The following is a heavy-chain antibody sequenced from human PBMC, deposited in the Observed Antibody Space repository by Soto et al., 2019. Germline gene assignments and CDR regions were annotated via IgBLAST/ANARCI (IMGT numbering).Heavy chain of an antibody. Sequence: EVQLVESGGGFAQHGESRRLSCVGSGFTFSNFAMHWVRQAPGKGLEYVSVISSNGRSTDYANSVKGSFTISRDNSKNTLYLQMGNLRDEDMAVYYCARGEDYTWGKTAAYYYYHMDVCCKGTTVTVS. CDR1: GFTFSNFA. CDR3: ARGEDYTWGKTAAYYYYHMDV. CDR2: ISSNGRST. D-gene: IGHD3-16*01. V-gene: IGHV3-64*01. J-gene: IGHJ6*03.